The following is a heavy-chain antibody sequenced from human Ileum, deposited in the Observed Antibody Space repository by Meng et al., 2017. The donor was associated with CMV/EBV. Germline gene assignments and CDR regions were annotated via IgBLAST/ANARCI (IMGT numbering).Heavy chain of an antibody. CDR1: GFTFNSYE. CDR3: ARGYSGTSY. CDR2: ISSSGSTI. Sequence: GESLKISCVASGFTFNSYEMKWVRQAPGKGLEWVSYISSSGSTIYYADSVKGRFTISRDNSKNILYLQMNSLRAEDTAMYYCARGYSGTSYWGQGTLVTVSS. D-gene: IGHD1-26*01. V-gene: IGHV3-48*01. J-gene: IGHJ4*02.